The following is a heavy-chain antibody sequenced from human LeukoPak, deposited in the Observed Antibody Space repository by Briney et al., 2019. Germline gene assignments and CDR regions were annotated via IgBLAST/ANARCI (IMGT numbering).Heavy chain of an antibody. V-gene: IGHV3-11*04. Sequence: KSGGSLRLSCAASGFTFSDYYMSWIRQAPGKGLEWVSYISSSGSTIYYADSVKGRFTISRDNAKNSLYLQVNSLRAEDTAVYYCASSWWELLPDYWGQGTLVTVSS. CDR1: GFTFSDYY. J-gene: IGHJ4*02. CDR2: ISSSGSTI. D-gene: IGHD1-26*01. CDR3: ASSWWELLPDY.